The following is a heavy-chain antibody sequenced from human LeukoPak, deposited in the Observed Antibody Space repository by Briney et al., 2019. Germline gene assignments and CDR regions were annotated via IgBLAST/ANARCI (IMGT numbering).Heavy chain of an antibody. J-gene: IGHJ3*02. Sequence: GGSLRLSCAASGFTFTSYSMSWVRQAPGKGLEWVSGTSDRGDYTYYADSVKGRFTISRDNSKNTLSLQMNSLRAEDTAVYYCAKARLAVVTAIDAFDIWGQGTLVTVSS. CDR3: AKARLAVVTAIDAFDI. CDR2: TSDRGDYT. V-gene: IGHV3-23*01. CDR1: GFTFTSYS. D-gene: IGHD2-21*02.